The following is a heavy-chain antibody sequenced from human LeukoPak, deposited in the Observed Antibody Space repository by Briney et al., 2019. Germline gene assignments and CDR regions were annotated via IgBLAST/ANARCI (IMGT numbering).Heavy chain of an antibody. CDR3: ARLYCSGGSCPIDY. D-gene: IGHD2-15*01. CDR1: GGSISSYY. J-gene: IGHJ4*02. V-gene: IGHV4-59*08. CDR2: IYYSGST. Sequence: SETLSLTCTVSGGSISSYYWSWIRQPPGKGLEWIGYIYYSGSTNYNPSLKSRVTKSVDTSKNQFSLKLSSVTAADTAVYYCARLYCSGGSCPIDYWGQGTLVTVSS.